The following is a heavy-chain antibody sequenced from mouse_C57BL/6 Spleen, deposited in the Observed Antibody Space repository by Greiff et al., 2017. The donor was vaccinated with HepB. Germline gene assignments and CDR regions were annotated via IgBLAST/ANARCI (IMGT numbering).Heavy chain of an antibody. CDR2: IYPGSGST. J-gene: IGHJ4*01. Sequence: QVQLQQPGAELVKPGASVKMSCKASGYTFTSYWITWVKQRPGQGLEWIGDIYPGSGSTNYNEKFKSKATLTVDTSSSTAYMQLSSLTSEDSAVYYCARSGGNYEAMDYWGQGTSVTVSS. CDR1: GYTFTSYW. D-gene: IGHD2-1*01. V-gene: IGHV1-55*01. CDR3: ARSGGNYEAMDY.